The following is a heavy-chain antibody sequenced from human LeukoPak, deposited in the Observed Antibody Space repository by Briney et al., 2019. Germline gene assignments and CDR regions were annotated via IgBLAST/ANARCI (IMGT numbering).Heavy chain of an antibody. V-gene: IGHV4-30-4*01. J-gene: IGHJ4*02. CDR3: ARIDEYSSSLIDPYFDY. CDR1: GGSISSGDYY. D-gene: IGHD6-6*01. CDR2: IYYSGST. Sequence: SQTLSLTCTVSGGSISSGDYYWSWIRQPPGKGLEWIGYIYYSGSTYYNPSLKSRVTISVDTSKNQSSLKLSSVTAADTAVYYCARIDEYSSSLIDPYFDYWGQGTLVTVSS.